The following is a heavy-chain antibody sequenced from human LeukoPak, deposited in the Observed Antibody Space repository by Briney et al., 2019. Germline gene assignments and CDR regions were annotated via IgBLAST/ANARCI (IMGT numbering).Heavy chain of an antibody. CDR1: GGSFSAYY. D-gene: IGHD5-18*01. CDR2: VNHSGST. CDR3: ARGGDTAMVTDFGY. V-gene: IGHV4-34*01. J-gene: IGHJ4*02. Sequence: SETLSLTCAVYGGSFSAYYWSWIRQPPGKGLEWIGEVNHSGSTNYNPSLKSRVTISVDTSKNQFSLKLTSVTAADTAVYYCARGGDTAMVTDFGYWGQGTLATVSS.